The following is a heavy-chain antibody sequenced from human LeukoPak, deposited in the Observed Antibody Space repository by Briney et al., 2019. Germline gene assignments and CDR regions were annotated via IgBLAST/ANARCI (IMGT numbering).Heavy chain of an antibody. J-gene: IGHJ4*02. CDR1: GISFGDYA. CDR3: TRVVANLGYCSSTSCLFDY. V-gene: IGHV3-49*03. D-gene: IGHD2-2*01. Sequence: GGSLRLSCLAFGISFGDYAMSWFRQAPGKGLEWVGFIRSKAYGGTTEYAASAKGRFTISRDDSKSIAYLQMNSLKTEDTAVYYWTRVVANLGYCSSTSCLFDYWGQGTLVTVSS. CDR2: IRSKAYGGTT.